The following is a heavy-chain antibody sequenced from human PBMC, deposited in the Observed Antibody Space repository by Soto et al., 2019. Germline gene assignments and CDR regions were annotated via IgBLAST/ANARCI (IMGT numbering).Heavy chain of an antibody. V-gene: IGHV3-13*01. CDR1: GFTFSDYD. CDR3: ARARSGWYAAMDF. Sequence: EVYLVESGGGLVQPGGSLRLSCLVSGFTFSDYDMHWVRQEAGKALEWVGAIGTTGDTYSPDSMEGRFTISRENVKNSLYLHISSLGAGDTAVYFCARARSGWYAAMDFWGRGTLVTVS. J-gene: IGHJ4*02. D-gene: IGHD6-13*01. CDR2: IGTTGDT.